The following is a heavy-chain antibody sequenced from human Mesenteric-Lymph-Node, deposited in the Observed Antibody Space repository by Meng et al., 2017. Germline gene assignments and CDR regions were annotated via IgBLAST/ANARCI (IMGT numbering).Heavy chain of an antibody. D-gene: IGHD3-10*01. CDR3: ARGSDYRFGEFFDY. V-gene: IGHV2-5*02. CDR2: IYWDDDK. J-gene: IGHJ4*02. CDR1: GFSLSTSGVG. Sequence: SGPTLVKPTQTLTLTCTFSGFSLSTSGVGVGWIRQPPGEALEWLALIYWDDDKRYSPSLKSRLTITKDTSKNQVVLTMTNMDPVDTATYYCARGSDYRFGEFFDYWGQGTLVTVSS.